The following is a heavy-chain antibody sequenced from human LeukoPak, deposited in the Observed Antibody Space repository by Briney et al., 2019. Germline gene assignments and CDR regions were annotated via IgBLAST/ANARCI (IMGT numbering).Heavy chain of an antibody. Sequence: PGGSLRLSCAASGFTFNTYAMSWVRQAPGKGLEWVSAISDSGGSAYYADSVKGRFTISRDNSKNTLYLQMNSLRAEDTAVYYCARDWFHAIDYWGQGTLVTVSS. CDR2: ISDSGGSA. CDR3: ARDWFHAIDY. J-gene: IGHJ4*02. V-gene: IGHV3-23*01. D-gene: IGHD2/OR15-2a*01. CDR1: GFTFNTYA.